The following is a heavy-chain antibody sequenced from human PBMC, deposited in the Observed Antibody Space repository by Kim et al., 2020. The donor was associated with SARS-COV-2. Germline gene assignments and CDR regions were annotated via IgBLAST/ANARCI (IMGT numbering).Heavy chain of an antibody. CDR1: NYIFTSYF. V-gene: IGHV1-18*01. CDR3: ARAWGVPSPNWFGP. J-gene: IGHJ5*02. D-gene: IGHD3-10*01. Sequence: ASVKVSCKASNYIFTSYFITWVRQAPGQGFEWMGWISAYDDTTNYAQQFQGRLTMSTDTSTTTAYMELRSLGSDDTAMYYCARAWGVPSPNWFGPWGQGTLVTVSS. CDR2: ISAYDDTT.